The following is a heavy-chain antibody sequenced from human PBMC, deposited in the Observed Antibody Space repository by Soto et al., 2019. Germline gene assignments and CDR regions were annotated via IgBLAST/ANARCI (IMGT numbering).Heavy chain of an antibody. D-gene: IGHD2-15*01. CDR1: GGSFSGYY. Sequence: SETLSLTCAVYGGSFSGYYWSWIRQPPWKGLEWIGEINHSGSTNYNPSLKSRVTISVDTSKNQFSLKLSSVTAADTAVYYCARGGRNIVVVVAATRRFDYWGQATLVTVSS. V-gene: IGHV4-34*01. CDR3: ARGGRNIVVVVAATRRFDY. CDR2: INHSGST. J-gene: IGHJ4*02.